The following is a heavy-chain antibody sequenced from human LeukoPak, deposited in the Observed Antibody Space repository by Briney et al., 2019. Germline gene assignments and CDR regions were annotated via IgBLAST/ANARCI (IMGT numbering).Heavy chain of an antibody. J-gene: IGHJ4*02. CDR2: VNPTSGTT. D-gene: IGHD5-24*01. CDR3: ARDRVAQRFLQPRGFDY. CDR1: GYTFSSYH. Sequence: ASVKVSCKASGYTFSSYHMHWVRQAPGQGLEWMGIVNPTSGTTSYAQKFQGRVTMTRDTSTSTVYMELSSLRSEDTAVYYCARDRVAQRFLQPRGFDYWGQGMLVTVSS. V-gene: IGHV1-46*01.